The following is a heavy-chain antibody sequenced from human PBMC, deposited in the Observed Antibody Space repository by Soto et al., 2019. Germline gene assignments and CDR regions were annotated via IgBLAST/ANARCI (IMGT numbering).Heavy chain of an antibody. J-gene: IGHJ4*02. CDR1: GYSFSSYW. Sequence: PGESLKISCKGSGYSFSSYWITWFRQMPGKGLEWMGIIYPGDSDTVYSPSFQGQVTISVDTSISTAYLQWSSLKASDTAVYYCARRKYIIIRWYEKGYFDSWGQGAPVTVS. D-gene: IGHD6-13*01. CDR3: ARRKYIIIRWYEKGYFDS. V-gene: IGHV5-51*01. CDR2: IYPGDSDT.